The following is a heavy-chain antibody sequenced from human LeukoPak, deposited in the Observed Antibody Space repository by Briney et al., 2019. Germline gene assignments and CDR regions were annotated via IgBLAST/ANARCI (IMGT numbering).Heavy chain of an antibody. J-gene: IGHJ4*02. D-gene: IGHD3-22*01. CDR3: ARGSKYEYDSNGYYSHDY. CDR2: IYHSGST. V-gene: IGHV4-39*07. CDR1: GGSISSGDYY. Sequence: SETLSLTCTVSGGSISSGDYYWSWIRQPPGKGLEWIGSIYHSGSTYYNPSLKSRVTISVDTSKNQFSLKLSSVTAADTAVYYCARGSKYEYDSNGYYSHDYWGQGTLVTVSS.